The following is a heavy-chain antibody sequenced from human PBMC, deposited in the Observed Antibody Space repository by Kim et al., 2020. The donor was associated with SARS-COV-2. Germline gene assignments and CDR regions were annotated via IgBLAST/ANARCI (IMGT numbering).Heavy chain of an antibody. D-gene: IGHD4-17*01. Sequence: ASVKGSCKVSGYTLTELSMHWVRQAPGKGLEWMGGFDPEDGETIYAQKFQGRVTMTEDTSTDTAYMELSSLRSEDTAVYYCATKYGVNDAFDIWGQGTMVTVSS. V-gene: IGHV1-24*01. CDR2: FDPEDGET. J-gene: IGHJ3*02. CDR1: GYTLTELS. CDR3: ATKYGVNDAFDI.